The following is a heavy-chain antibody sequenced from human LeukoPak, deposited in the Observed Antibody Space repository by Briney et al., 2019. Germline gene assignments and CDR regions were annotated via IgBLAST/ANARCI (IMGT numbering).Heavy chain of an antibody. D-gene: IGHD3-9*01. CDR2: IRSSSSYI. J-gene: IGHJ4*02. V-gene: IGHV3-21*01. Sequence: GGSLRLSCAASGFTFSSYSMNWVRQAPGKGLEWVSSIRSSSSYIYYADSVKGRFTISRDNAKNSLYLQMNRLRAEDTAVYYCARVSYDILTGYSYIDYWGQGTLVTVSS. CDR3: ARVSYDILTGYSYIDY. CDR1: GFTFSSYS.